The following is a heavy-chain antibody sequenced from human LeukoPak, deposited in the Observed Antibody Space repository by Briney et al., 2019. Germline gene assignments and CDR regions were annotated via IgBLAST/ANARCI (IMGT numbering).Heavy chain of an antibody. CDR3: AIGLKFDH. CDR2: INHSGST. CDR1: GGSFSGYY. Sequence: SATLSLTCAVYGGSFSGYYWSWIRQPPGKGLEWIGEINHSGSTTYNPSLKRRVTISEETSKNRCSRKLSSVTAADTAVYYCAIGLKFDHWGQGALVTVSP. J-gene: IGHJ4*02. V-gene: IGHV4-34*01.